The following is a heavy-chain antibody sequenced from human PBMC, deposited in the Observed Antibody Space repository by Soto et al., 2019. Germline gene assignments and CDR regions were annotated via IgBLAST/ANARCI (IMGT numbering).Heavy chain of an antibody. J-gene: IGHJ6*02. V-gene: IGHV3-23*01. CDR3: AKDRRTTSAAGYYGLDV. D-gene: IGHD2-2*01. CDR1: GFTFSSYA. CDR2: ISDSGVAA. Sequence: PGGSLRLSCATSGFTFSSYAMNWVRQAPGKGLEWVSSISDSGVAAYFTDSVKGRFNISRDNSRNTLFLQMNSLRAEDTALYYCAKDRRTTSAAGYYGLDVWGQGTTVTV.